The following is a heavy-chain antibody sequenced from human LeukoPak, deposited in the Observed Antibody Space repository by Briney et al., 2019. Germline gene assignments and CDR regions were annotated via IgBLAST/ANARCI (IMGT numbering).Heavy chain of an antibody. CDR3: ARGRGRYFDWLFQNYYYYGMDV. J-gene: IGHJ6*02. Sequence: ASVKVSCKASGGTFSSYAISWVRQAPGQGLEWMGGIIPIFGTANYAQKFQGRVTVTADESTSTAYMELSSLRSEDTAVYYCARGRGRYFDWLFQNYYYYGMDVWGQGTTVTVSS. V-gene: IGHV1-69*13. D-gene: IGHD3-9*01. CDR2: IIPIFGTA. CDR1: GGTFSSYA.